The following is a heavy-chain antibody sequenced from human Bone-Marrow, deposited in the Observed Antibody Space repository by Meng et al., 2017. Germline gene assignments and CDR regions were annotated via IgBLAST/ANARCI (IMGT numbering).Heavy chain of an antibody. J-gene: IGHJ4*02. Sequence: VQLVESGGDLVQPGRSLRLSCAASGFTFAGSDMHWVRQAPGKGLEWVAVITPDGRRNYADSVKGRFSISRDNSKNTVSLEMLSLRAEDTAVYYCARESGLGNWNLKRAFDYWGQGTLVTVSS. CDR3: ARESGLGNWNLKRAFDY. D-gene: IGHD1-7*01. CDR2: ITPDGRR. V-gene: IGHV3-30*03. CDR1: GFTFAGSD.